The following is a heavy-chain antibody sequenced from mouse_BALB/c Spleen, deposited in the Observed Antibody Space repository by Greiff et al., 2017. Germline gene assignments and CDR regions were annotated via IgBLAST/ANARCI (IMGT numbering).Heavy chain of an antibody. V-gene: IGHV5-6-5*01. CDR1: GFTFSSYA. CDR3: ARGRSMDY. Sequence: EVQLVESGGGLVKPGGSLKLSCAASGFTFSSYAMSWVRQNPEKRLEWVASICSGGSTYYPNSVKSRFTISRDNARNILYLRMSSLRSEDTAMYYCARGRSMDYWGQGTSVTVSS. J-gene: IGHJ4*01. CDR2: ICSGGST.